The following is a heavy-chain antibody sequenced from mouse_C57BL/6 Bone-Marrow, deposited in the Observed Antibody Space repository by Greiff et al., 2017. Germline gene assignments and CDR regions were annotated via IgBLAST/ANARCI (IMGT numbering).Heavy chain of an antibody. J-gene: IGHJ2*01. CDR3: ARQYWYPYYFDY. D-gene: IGHD1-1*02. Sequence: VQLQQPGAELVRPGTSVKLSCKASGYTFTSYWMHWVKQRPGQGLEWIGVIDPSDSYTNYNQKFKGKATMTVDTSSSTAYMQLSSLTSEDSAVYYCARQYWYPYYFDYWGQGTTLTVSS. V-gene: IGHV1-59*01. CDR1: GYTFTSYW. CDR2: IDPSDSYT.